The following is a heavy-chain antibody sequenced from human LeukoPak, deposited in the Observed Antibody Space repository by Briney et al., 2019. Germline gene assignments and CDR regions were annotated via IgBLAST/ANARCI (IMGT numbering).Heavy chain of an antibody. CDR1: GFTFGNYA. CDR2: ISGGGSDT. D-gene: IGHD3-10*01. V-gene: IGHV3-23*01. J-gene: IGHJ4*02. Sequence: GGSLRLSCAASGFTFGNYAISWVRQASGRGLEWVSSISGGGSDTFYADSVTGRFSISRDNSKNRVFLQMNSLRAEDTAIYYCARWFGEPPNFDYWGQGTLVTVSS. CDR3: ARWFGEPPNFDY.